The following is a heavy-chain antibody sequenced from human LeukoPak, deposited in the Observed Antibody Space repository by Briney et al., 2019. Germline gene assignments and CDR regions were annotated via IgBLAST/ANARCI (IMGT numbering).Heavy chain of an antibody. V-gene: IGHV4-4*02. D-gene: IGHD3-9*01. CDR3: AGTPLTDYYKGLDY. CDR2: IYHSGST. CDR1: GGSISSSNW. Sequence: SETLSLTCAISGGSISSSNWWSWVRQPPGKGLEWIGEIYHSGSTNYNPSLKSRVTISLDKSKNQFSLKLSSVTAADTAVYYCAGTPLTDYYKGLDYWGQGTLVTVSS. J-gene: IGHJ4*02.